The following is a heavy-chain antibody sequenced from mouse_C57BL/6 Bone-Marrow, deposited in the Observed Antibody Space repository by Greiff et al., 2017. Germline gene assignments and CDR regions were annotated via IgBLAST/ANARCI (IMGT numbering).Heavy chain of an antibody. V-gene: IGHV1-55*01. CDR2: IYPGSGST. D-gene: IGHD2-4*01. J-gene: IGHJ3*01. CDR1: GYTFTSYW. Sequence: QVQLQQPGAELVKPGASVKMSCKASGYTFTSYWITWVKQRPGQGLEWIGDIYPGSGSTNYNEKFKSKATLTVDTSSSTAYMQLSILTSEDSAVYYCASGGYDYDRGFAYWGQGTLVTVSA. CDR3: ASGGYDYDRGFAY.